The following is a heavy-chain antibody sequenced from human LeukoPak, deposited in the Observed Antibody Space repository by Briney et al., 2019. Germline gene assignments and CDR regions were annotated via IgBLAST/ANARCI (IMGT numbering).Heavy chain of an antibody. CDR3: AKSSATSGYYYFDH. J-gene: IGHJ4*02. Sequence: ASVKVSCKASGGTFSAYAISWVRQAPGQGLEWMGGIIPILGTPNHAQKFQGRVTITTDESTSTAYMELCSLRSEDTAVYYCAKSSATSGYYYFDHWGQGTLVTVSS. CDR2: IIPILGTP. V-gene: IGHV1-69*05. CDR1: GGTFSAYA. D-gene: IGHD3-10*01.